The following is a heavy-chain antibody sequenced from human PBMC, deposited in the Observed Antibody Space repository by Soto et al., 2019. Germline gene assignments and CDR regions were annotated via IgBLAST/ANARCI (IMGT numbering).Heavy chain of an antibody. D-gene: IGHD6-13*01. CDR1: GTSISSGAYQ. CDR3: ARDIAASAFFDY. CDR2: IYYSGST. Sequence: ASETLSLTCTVSGTSISSGAYQWAWIRQPPGKDLEWIGSIYYSGSTFYNPSLKSRVAMSVDTSNTQFSLRLNSVTAADTAVYYCARDIAASAFFDYWGVGTLVTVSS. V-gene: IGHV4-31*03. J-gene: IGHJ4*02.